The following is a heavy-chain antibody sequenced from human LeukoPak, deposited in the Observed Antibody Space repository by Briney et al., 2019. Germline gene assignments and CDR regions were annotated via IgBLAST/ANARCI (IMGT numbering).Heavy chain of an antibody. CDR2: ISYDGSNK. D-gene: IGHD1-7*01. CDR1: GFTFSSYA. CDR3: ARDLDWNYDY. J-gene: IGHJ4*02. Sequence: GRSLRLSCAASGFTFSSYAMHWVRQAPGKGLEWVAVISYDGSNKYYADSVKGRFTISRDNSKNTLYLQMNSLRAEDTAVYYCARDLDWNYDYWGQGTLVTVSS. V-gene: IGHV3-30*04.